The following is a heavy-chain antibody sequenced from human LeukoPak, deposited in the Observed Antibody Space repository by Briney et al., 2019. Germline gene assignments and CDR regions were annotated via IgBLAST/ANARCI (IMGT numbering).Heavy chain of an antibody. J-gene: IGHJ4*02. Sequence: SQTLSLTCTVSGGSISSGDYYWSWIRQPPGKGLEWIGYIYYSGSTYYNPSLESRVTISVDTSKNQFSLKLSSVTAADTAVYYCARGDVVVVAAIPDWGQGTLVTVSS. CDR2: IYYSGST. CDR3: ARGDVVVVAAIPD. V-gene: IGHV4-30-4*01. D-gene: IGHD2-15*01. CDR1: GGSISSGDYY.